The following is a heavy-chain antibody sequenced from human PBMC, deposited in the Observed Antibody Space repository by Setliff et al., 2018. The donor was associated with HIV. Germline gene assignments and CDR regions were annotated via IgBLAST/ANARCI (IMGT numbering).Heavy chain of an antibody. J-gene: IGHJ4*02. Sequence: ASVKVSCKASGYTFTKYDINWVRQATGQGLEWMGWMNPNSGNAEYAQKFQGRVTISRNTSISTAYMELSGLRSEDTAAYYCARGRGRYYDSRSYLDYWGQGTLVTVSS. V-gene: IGHV1-8*03. CDR3: ARGRGRYYDSRSYLDY. CDR1: GYTFTKYD. D-gene: IGHD3-22*01. CDR2: MNPNSGNA.